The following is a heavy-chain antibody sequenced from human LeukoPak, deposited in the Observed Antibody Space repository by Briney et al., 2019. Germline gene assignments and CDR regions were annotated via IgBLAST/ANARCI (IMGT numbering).Heavy chain of an antibody. CDR3: ARDSGEYYFDY. J-gene: IGHJ4*02. CDR2: INAGSGNT. D-gene: IGHD2-15*01. CDR1: GYTFTSYA. V-gene: IGHV1-3*01. Sequence: GASVKVSCKASGYTFTSYAMHWVCQAPGQRLEWMGWINAGSGNTKYSQNFQGRVTISRDTSASTAYMELSSLTSEDTAVYYCARDSGEYYFDYWGQGTLVTVSS.